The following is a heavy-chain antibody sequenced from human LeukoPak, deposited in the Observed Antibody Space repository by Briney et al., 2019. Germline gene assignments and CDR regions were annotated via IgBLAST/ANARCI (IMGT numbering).Heavy chain of an antibody. D-gene: IGHD3-22*01. CDR1: GFTFGSYS. CDR3: ARDFYYDSSGYLDY. V-gene: IGHV3-21*01. J-gene: IGHJ4*02. CDR2: ISSSSSYI. Sequence: GGSLRLSCAASGFTFGSYSMNWVRQAPGKGLEWVSSISSSSSYIYYADSVKGRFTISRDNAKDSLYLQMNSLRAEDTAVYYCARDFYYDSSGYLDYWGQGTLVTVSS.